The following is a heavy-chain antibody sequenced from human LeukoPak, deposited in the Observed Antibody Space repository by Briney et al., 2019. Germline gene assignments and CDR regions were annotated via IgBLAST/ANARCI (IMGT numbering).Heavy chain of an antibody. V-gene: IGHV4-31*03. J-gene: IGHJ3*02. D-gene: IGHD3-22*01. CDR3: ARDSQSPYHYDSSGPDAFDI. Sequence: SETLSLTCTVSGGSISSGGYYWSWIRQHPGKGLEWIGYIYYSGSTYYNPSLKSRVTISVDTSKNQFSLKLSSVTAADTAVYYCARDSQSPYHYDSSGPDAFDIWGQGTMVTVSS. CDR1: GGSISSGGYY. CDR2: IYYSGST.